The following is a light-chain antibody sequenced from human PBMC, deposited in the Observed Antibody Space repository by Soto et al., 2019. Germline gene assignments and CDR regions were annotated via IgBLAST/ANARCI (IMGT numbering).Light chain of an antibody. V-gene: IGKV1-27*01. J-gene: IGKJ4*01. CDR2: TAS. CDR3: QNYDSAPPFT. CDR1: HGISNY. Sequence: DIQMTQSPSSLSASVGDRVTITCRASHGISNYLAWYQQRPGKVPKLLIYTASTLESGVPSRFSGSRSGTDFTLTICSLQTEDVATYYCQNYDSAPPFTFGGGTKVEIK.